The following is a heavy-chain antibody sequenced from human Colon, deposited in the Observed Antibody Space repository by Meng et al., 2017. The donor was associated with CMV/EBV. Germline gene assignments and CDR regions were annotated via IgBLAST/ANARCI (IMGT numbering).Heavy chain of an antibody. D-gene: IGHD3-3*01. CDR3: ARDQQYYDFWSGYSHDAFDI. CDR1: GYTFTSYY. Sequence: ASVKVSCKASGYTFTSYYMHWVRQAPGQGLEWMGIINPSGGSTSYAQKFQGRVTMTRDTSTSTVYMELSSLRSEDTAVYYCARDQQYYDFWSGYSHDAFDIWGQGTMVTV. J-gene: IGHJ3*02. CDR2: INPSGGST. V-gene: IGHV1-46*01.